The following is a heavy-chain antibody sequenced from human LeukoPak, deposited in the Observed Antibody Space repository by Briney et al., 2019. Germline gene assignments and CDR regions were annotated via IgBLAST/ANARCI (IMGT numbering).Heavy chain of an antibody. J-gene: IGHJ5*02. V-gene: IGHV2-5*02. CDR1: GYTLTTSGVG. CDR3: AHRGSGSVGWFDP. D-gene: IGHD1-26*01. Sequence: SGPTLVXPTQTLTLTCTLSGYTLTTSGVGVGWIRQSPGKALEWLAPISWDDNKYYTPYLKSSLTITKNPSKNQVVLSKTNMDPVDAATYHCAHRGSGSVGWFDPWGQGTLVTVSS. CDR2: ISWDDNK.